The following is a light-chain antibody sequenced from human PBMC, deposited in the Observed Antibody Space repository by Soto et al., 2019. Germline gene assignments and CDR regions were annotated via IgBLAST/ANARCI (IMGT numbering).Light chain of an antibody. CDR2: GAS. Sequence: IVLTQSPGTLSLSPGERATLSCRASQSVSSNYLAWYQQKPGQGPRLLIFGASSRLTGIPDRFSGSGSGTDFTITISRLEPEDVGVYYCQQYGSSPRTFGQGTKVEIK. CDR3: QQYGSSPRT. V-gene: IGKV3-20*01. CDR1: QSVSSNY. J-gene: IGKJ2*02.